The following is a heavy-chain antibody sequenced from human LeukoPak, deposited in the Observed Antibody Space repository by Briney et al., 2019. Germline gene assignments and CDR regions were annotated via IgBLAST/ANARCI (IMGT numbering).Heavy chain of an antibody. J-gene: IGHJ4*02. V-gene: IGHV1-8*03. CDR2: MNPNSGNT. CDR1: GYTFTSYG. D-gene: IGHD1-26*01. Sequence: ASVKVSCKASGYTFTSYGISWVRQATGQGLEWMGWMNPNSGNTGYAQKFQGRVTITRNTSISTAYMELSSLRSEDTAVYYCAKPQYSGSPPQDYWGQGTLVTVSS. CDR3: AKPQYSGSPPQDY.